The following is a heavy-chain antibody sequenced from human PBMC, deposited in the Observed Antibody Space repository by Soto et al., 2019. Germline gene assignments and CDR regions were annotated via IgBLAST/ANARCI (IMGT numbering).Heavy chain of an antibody. CDR1: GGSFSGYY. D-gene: IGHD6-13*01. CDR2: INHSGST. V-gene: IGHV4-34*01. Sequence: SETLSLTCAVYGGSFSGYYWSWIRQPPGKGLEWIGEINHSGSTNYNPSLKSRVTISVDTSKNQFSLKLSSVTAADTAVYYCARGGVAAGGVAFDIWGQGTMVTVSS. J-gene: IGHJ3*02. CDR3: ARGGVAAGGVAFDI.